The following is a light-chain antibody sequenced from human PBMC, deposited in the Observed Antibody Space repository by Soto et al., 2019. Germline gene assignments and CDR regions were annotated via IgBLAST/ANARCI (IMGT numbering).Light chain of an antibody. J-gene: IGKJ5*01. Sequence: EIVLTQSPATLSLSPGGRATLPCRASQSISSFLAWYQQKPGQAPRLLIYGASNRATGIPARFSGSGSGTDFTLTISSLEPEDFAVYYCQQHFNGPITFGQGTRLEIK. CDR3: QQHFNGPIT. V-gene: IGKV3-11*01. CDR2: GAS. CDR1: QSISSF.